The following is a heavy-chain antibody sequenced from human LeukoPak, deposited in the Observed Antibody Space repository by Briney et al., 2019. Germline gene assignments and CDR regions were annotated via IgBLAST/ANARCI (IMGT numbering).Heavy chain of an antibody. CDR1: GYTFTSYG. CDR3: ARVGYCSGGSCYEGGNWFDP. Sequence: ASVKVSCKASGYTFTSYGISWVRQAPGQGLEWMGIINPSGGSTSYAQKFQGRVTMTRDTSTSTVYMELSSLRSEDTAVYYCARVGYCSGGSCYEGGNWFDPWGQGTLVTVSS. CDR2: INPSGGST. V-gene: IGHV1-46*01. J-gene: IGHJ5*02. D-gene: IGHD2-15*01.